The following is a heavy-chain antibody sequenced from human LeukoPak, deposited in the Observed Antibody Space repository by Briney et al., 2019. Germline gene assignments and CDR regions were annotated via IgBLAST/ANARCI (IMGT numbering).Heavy chain of an antibody. CDR3: ARGGSDCSGGNCPYSWFDP. CDR1: GYTFTNYG. J-gene: IGHJ5*02. V-gene: IGHV1-18*01. Sequence: ASVKVSCKASGYTFTNYGITWVRQAPGQGLEWMGSINAYNGNTNYAQKLQGRVTMTTDTSTSTAYMELKSLTSDDTAVYYCARGGSDCSGGNCPYSWFDPWGQGTLVTVSS. D-gene: IGHD2-15*01. CDR2: INAYNGNT.